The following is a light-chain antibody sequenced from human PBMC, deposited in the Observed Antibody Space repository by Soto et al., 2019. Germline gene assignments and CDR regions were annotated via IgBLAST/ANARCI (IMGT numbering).Light chain of an antibody. V-gene: IGLV2-11*01. CDR2: DVR. CDR1: NSDVGGYNY. CDR3: CSYAGRYSVI. Sequence: QSALTQPRSVSGSPGQSVAISCTGTNSDVGGYNYVSWYQQHPGKAPKLMIYDVRERPSGVPDRFSGSKSGTTASLTISALQAEDEADYYCCSYAGRYSVIFGGGTKVTVL. J-gene: IGLJ2*01.